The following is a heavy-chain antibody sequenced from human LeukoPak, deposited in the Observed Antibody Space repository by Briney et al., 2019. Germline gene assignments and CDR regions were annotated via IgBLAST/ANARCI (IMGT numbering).Heavy chain of an antibody. J-gene: IGHJ4*02. CDR3: ARKSRGLDY. CDR2: IFYTGKT. D-gene: IGHD3-10*01. Sequence: SQTLSLTCTVSGGSIDSGGYYWSWIRQHPGKGLEWIGYIFYTGKTYCNPSLKSRITMSVDTSMNQFSLKVNSLTAADTAVYYCARKSRGLDYWGQGTLVTVSS. CDR1: GGSIDSGGYY. V-gene: IGHV4-31*03.